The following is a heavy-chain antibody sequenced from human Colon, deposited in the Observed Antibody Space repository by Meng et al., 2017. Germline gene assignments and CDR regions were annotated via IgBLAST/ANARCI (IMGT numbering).Heavy chain of an antibody. Sequence: GGSLRLSCAASGFTFSSYWMTWVRQAPGKGLEWVANINQDGSDIQYVGSVKGRFTISRDKARNSVFLQLSSLRAEDTAVYYCGGGAGWIFDFWGQGTLVTVSS. CDR3: GGGAGWIFDF. CDR2: INQDGSDI. CDR1: GFTFSSYW. J-gene: IGHJ4*02. D-gene: IGHD6-19*01. V-gene: IGHV3-7*01.